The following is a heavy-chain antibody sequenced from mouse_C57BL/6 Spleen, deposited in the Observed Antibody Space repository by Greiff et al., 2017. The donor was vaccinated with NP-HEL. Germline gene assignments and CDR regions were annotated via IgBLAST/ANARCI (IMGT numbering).Heavy chain of an antibody. D-gene: IGHD2-4*01. CDR1: GFTFSSYT. CDR2: ISGGGGNT. Sequence: EVKLVESGGGLVKPGGSLKLSCAASGFTFSSYTMSWVRQTPEKRLEWVATISGGGGNTYYPDSVKGRFTISRDNAKNTLYLQMSSLRSEDTALYYCARHDYYDYDCAMDYWGQGTSVTVSS. J-gene: IGHJ4*01. CDR3: ARHDYYDYDCAMDY. V-gene: IGHV5-9*01.